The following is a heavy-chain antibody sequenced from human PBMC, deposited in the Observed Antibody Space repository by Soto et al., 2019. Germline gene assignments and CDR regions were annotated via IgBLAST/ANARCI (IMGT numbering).Heavy chain of an antibody. Sequence: SETLSLTCTVSGGSVISGAYYWTWIRQRPGKGLEWIGYIYYSGSTYYSPSLKSRLSISLDTSKNQFSLRLSSVTAADTAMYYCARARLRAVYAFDIWGQGTMVTVS. J-gene: IGHJ3*02. CDR2: IYYSGST. CDR3: ARARLRAVYAFDI. CDR1: GGSVISGAYY. V-gene: IGHV4-31*03. D-gene: IGHD5-12*01.